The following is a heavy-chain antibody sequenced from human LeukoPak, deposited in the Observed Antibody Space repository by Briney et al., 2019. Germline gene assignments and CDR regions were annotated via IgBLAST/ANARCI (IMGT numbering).Heavy chain of an antibody. Sequence: PGGSLRLSCAASGFTFSSYGMGWVRQAPGKGLEWVSVISVSGGTTYYADSVKGRFTISRDKSKNTLYLQMNSLRAEDTAVYYCAKDRLVQYPAPDYWGQGTLVTVSS. CDR3: AKDRLVQYPAPDY. CDR1: GFTFSSYG. V-gene: IGHV3-23*01. D-gene: IGHD4-11*01. J-gene: IGHJ4*02. CDR2: ISVSGGTT.